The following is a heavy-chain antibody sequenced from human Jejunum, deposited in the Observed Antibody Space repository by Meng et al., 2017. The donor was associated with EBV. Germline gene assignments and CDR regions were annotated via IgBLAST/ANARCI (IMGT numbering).Heavy chain of an antibody. CDR3: ASVGYYDSSGYFTDY. CDR2: IHHSGRT. D-gene: IGHD3-22*01. CDR1: GGSITSTNW. J-gene: IGHJ4*02. Sequence: QVQRQGPGPGPVKPSGTLSFTCAVAGGSITSTNWWSWVRQPPGKGLEWIGEIHHSGRTNYNPSLKSRVTISVDKSKNQFSLELSSVTAADTAVYFCASVGYYDSSGYFTDYWGQGTLVTVSS. V-gene: IGHV4-4*02.